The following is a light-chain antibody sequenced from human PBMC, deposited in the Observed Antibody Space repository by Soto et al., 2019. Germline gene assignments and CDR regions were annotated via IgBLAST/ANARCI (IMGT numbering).Light chain of an antibody. Sequence: EIVLTQSPASLSVSPGERATLSCRASQSVSSYLGWYQQKPGQAPRLLIYGASTRATGVPATFSGSGSGTEFTLTISSLQSEDFAVYYCQQYNWWPITFGQGTRLEIK. CDR1: QSVSSY. V-gene: IGKV3-15*01. J-gene: IGKJ5*01. CDR2: GAS. CDR3: QQYNWWPIT.